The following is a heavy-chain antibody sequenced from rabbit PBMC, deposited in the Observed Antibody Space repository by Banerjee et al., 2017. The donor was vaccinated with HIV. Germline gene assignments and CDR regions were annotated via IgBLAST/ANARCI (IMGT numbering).Heavy chain of an antibody. Sequence: QEQLEESGGDLVKPEGSLTLTCKASGFDFSSYGVSWVRQAPGKGLEWIACIYPDSSGNTYYASWAKGRFTISKTSSTTVTLQMTSLTAADTATYFCARDLGVTSDLWGPGTLVTVS. D-gene: IGHD1-1*01. CDR3: ARDLGVTSDL. CDR1: GFDFSSYG. J-gene: IGHJ4*01. V-gene: IGHV1S45*01. CDR2: IYPDSSGNT.